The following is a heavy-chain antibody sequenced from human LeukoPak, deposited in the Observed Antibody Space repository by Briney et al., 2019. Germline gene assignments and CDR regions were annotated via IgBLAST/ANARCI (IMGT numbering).Heavy chain of an antibody. CDR1: GFTFNRCW. J-gene: IGHJ4*02. D-gene: IGHD5-18*01. CDR2: INPDGRDT. Sequence: GGSLRLSCVVSGFTFNRCWMNWVRQAPGEGLEWVAHINPDGRDTYYVDSVKGRFTISRDNAQNSMYLQMNSLRVEDTAVYYCAKAQIRRLYSYGHGEGYYFDYWGQGTLVTVSS. V-gene: IGHV3-7*01. CDR3: AKAQIRRLYSYGHGEGYYFDY.